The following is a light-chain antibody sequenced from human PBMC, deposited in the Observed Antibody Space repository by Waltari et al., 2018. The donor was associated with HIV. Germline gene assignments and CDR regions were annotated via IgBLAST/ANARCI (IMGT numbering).Light chain of an antibody. CDR1: SRNIGSSNY. CDR2: ERM. CDR3: SSYTSATIVF. V-gene: IGLV2-14*01. Sequence: QSALTQPDSVSGSPGQSITISCIATSRNIGSSNYFSWYQHHPSKAPKLLIGERMSRPWGVSMRFSAAKSGNTASLTISGLLSEDEAIYYCSSYTSATIVFFGGGTRVTVL. J-gene: IGLJ2*01.